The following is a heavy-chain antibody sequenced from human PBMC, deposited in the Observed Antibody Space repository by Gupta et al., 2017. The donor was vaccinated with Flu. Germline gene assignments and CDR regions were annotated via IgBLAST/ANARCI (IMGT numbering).Heavy chain of an antibody. CDR3: AKDVDYFYSFDHYIDN. J-gene: IGHJ4*01. Sequence: YAMHWVRQTPGKGVEWVAGINWKGDNIPYADFVNGRFTISRDNAKNSLYLKMNSPTAEDTAFYDCAKDVDYFYSFDHYIDNWG. D-gene: IGHD3-22*01. V-gene: IGHV3-9*01. CDR2: INWKGDNI. CDR1: YA.